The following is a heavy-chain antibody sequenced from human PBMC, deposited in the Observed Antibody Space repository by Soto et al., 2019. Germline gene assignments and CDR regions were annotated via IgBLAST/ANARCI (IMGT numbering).Heavy chain of an antibody. CDR2: ISAYNGNT. D-gene: IGHD5-12*01. CDR3: AREFSGYDSGLYYY. J-gene: IGHJ4*02. Sequence: ASVKVSCKASGYTFTSYGISWVRQAPGQGLEWMGWISAYNGNTNYAQKLQGRVTMTTDTSTSTAYMGLRSLRSDDTAVYYCAREFSGYDSGLYYYWGQGTLVTVSS. CDR1: GYTFTSYG. V-gene: IGHV1-18*01.